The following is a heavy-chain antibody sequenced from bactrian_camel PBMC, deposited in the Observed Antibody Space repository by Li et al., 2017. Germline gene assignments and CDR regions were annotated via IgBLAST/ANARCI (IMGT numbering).Heavy chain of an antibody. Sequence: HVQLVESGGGSVRTGGSLRLSCTVSADIYSRNDIGWLRQSLGKEREGVAVIDYRSGGSLLADSVKGRFTISQDKARNTVYLQMNRLKSEDTALYYCVTRAGGASDLWGQGTQVTVS. CDR1: ADIYSRND. V-gene: IGHV3S54*01. J-gene: IGHJ4*01. CDR3: VTRAGGASDL. CDR2: IDYRSGGS. D-gene: IGHD2*01.